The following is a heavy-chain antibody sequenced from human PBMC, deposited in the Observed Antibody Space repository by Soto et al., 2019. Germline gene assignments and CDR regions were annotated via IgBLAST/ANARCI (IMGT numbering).Heavy chain of an antibody. CDR3: LQDGSSGTTTPF. J-gene: IGHJ4*02. CDR1: GFTFSTYA. CDR2: TLGSGGST. D-gene: IGHD3-10*01. V-gene: IGHV3-23*01. Sequence: EVHLLESGGGLVQPGGSLTLSCATSGFTFSTYAMNWVRQAPGKGLEWVSVTLGSGGSTYYADSVKGRFTISRDKSRNNLYLQRNSMRGEDTAVYYCLQDGSSGTTTPFWGQGPAVTVSS.